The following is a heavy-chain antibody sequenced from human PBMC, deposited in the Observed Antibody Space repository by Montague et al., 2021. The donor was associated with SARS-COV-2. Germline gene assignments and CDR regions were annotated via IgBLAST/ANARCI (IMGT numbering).Heavy chain of an antibody. CDR3: ARGQVTVFGVLIVLPAAGPLDV. D-gene: IGHD3-3*01. CDR2: ISLNKNT. J-gene: IGHJ3*01. CDR1: VSWNSGAD. Sequence: SETLSLTCSRLVSWNSGADWRSTRLHSGHTRDSYAEISLNKNTSYNPSLKSRVSISVDTSKSQFSLRLTSVTAADTGVYYCARGQVTVFGVLIVLPAAGPLDVWGQGTKVTVSS. V-gene: IGHV4-34*01.